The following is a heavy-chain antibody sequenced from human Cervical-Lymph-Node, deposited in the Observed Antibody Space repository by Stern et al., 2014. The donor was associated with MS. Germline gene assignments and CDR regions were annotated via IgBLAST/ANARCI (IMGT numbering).Heavy chain of an antibody. CDR3: ARAIFGVNTAAMAPDAFDA. CDR1: GFTVSNNY. J-gene: IGHJ3*01. CDR2: IYTDDST. D-gene: IGHD3-3*01. Sequence: EVQLVESGGGLIQPGGSLRLSCAAPGFTVSNNYMSWVRQAPGKGLEWVSLIYTDDSTYYAGSVKGRFTISRDSSKNKLFLQMNSLGAEDTAVYYCARAIFGVNTAAMAPDAFDAWGQGTMVTVSS. V-gene: IGHV3-53*01.